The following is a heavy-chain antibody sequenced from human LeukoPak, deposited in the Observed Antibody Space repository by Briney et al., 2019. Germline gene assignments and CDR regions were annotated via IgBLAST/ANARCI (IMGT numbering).Heavy chain of an antibody. CDR2: ISSSSSYI. CDR1: GFTFRGYN. Sequence: GGSLRLSCAASGFTFRGYNMNWVRQAPGKRPEWVSSISSSSSYIYYADSVKGRFTISRDNAKNSLYLQMNSLRAEDTALYYCARGASRADYWGKGTLVTVSS. CDR3: ARGASRADY. J-gene: IGHJ4*02. V-gene: IGHV3-21*01.